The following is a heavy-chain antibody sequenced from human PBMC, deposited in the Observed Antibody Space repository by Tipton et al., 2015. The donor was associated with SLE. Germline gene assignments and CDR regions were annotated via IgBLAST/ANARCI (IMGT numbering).Heavy chain of an antibody. Sequence: SLRLSCAASGFTFSSYAMHWVRQAPGKGLEWVAVISYDGSNKYYADSVKGRFTISRDNSKNTLYLQMSSLRVEDTALYYCAKDMSHLLGNVDSWGQGTLVTVSP. CDR3: AKDMSHLLGNVDS. D-gene: IGHD7-27*01. J-gene: IGHJ4*02. CDR2: ISYDGSNK. V-gene: IGHV3-30*04. CDR1: GFTFSSYA.